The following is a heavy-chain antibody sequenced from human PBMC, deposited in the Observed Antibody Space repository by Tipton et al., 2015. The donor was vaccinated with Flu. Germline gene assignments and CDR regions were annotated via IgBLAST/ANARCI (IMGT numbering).Heavy chain of an antibody. CDR3: ARAHYGDYGTPNAFDI. V-gene: IGHV4-34*01. CDR2: INHSGST. J-gene: IGHJ3*02. Sequence: TLSLTCAVYGGSFSGYYWSWIRQPPGKGLEWIGEINHSGSTNYNPSLKSRVTMSVDTSKNQFSLKLSSVTAADTAVYYCARAHYGDYGTPNAFDIWGQGTMVTVSS. CDR1: GGSFSGYY. D-gene: IGHD4-17*01.